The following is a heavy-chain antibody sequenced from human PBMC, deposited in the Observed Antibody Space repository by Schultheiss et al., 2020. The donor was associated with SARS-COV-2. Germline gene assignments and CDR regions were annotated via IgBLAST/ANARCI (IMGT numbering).Heavy chain of an antibody. D-gene: IGHD1-7*01. CDR2: INSDGSTR. J-gene: IGHJ4*02. CDR3: AKEKLNYFDY. V-gene: IGHV3-23*01. Sequence: GESLKISCAASGFTFSSYAMSWVRQAPGKGLEWVSRINSDGSTRDYADSVKGRFTISRDNSKNTLYLQMNSLRAEDTAVYYCAKEKLNYFDYWGQGTLVTVSS. CDR1: GFTFSSYA.